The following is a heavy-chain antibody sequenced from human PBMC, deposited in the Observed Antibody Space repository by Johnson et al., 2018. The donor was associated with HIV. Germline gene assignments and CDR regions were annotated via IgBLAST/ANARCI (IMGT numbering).Heavy chain of an antibody. D-gene: IGHD2-2*01. CDR2: ISYDGSNK. V-gene: IGHV3-30-3*01. CDR3: ARRIRDIVVVPAASSSWYLANDA. CDR1: GFTFSTYA. Sequence: QVQLVESGGGVVQPGRSLRLSCVASGFTFSTYAMHWVRQAPGKGLEWVTIISYDGSNKFYADSVKGRFTISRDNSKNTLYLQMNSLRVEDTAVYYCARRIRDIVVVPAASSSWYLANDA. J-gene: IGHJ3*01.